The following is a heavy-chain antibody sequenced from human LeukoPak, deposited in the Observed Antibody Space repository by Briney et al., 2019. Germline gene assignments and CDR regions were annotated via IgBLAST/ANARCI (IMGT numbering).Heavy chain of an antibody. CDR2: IWYDGSNK. Sequence: PGGSLRLSCAASGSTFSSYGMHWVRQAPGKGLEWVAIIWYDGSNKYYADSVKGRFTISRDNSKNTLYLQMNSLRAEDTAVYYCAKDGTTVTTLNYFDYWGQGTLVTVSS. CDR1: GSTFSSYG. J-gene: IGHJ4*02. CDR3: AKDGTTVTTLNYFDY. D-gene: IGHD4-17*01. V-gene: IGHV3-33*06.